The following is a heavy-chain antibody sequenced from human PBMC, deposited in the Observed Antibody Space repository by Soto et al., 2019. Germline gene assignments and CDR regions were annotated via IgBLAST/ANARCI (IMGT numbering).Heavy chain of an antibody. Sequence: QITLNESGPTVVKPAETLTLTCTFSGFSLTTSGVGVGWIRQSPGKAPEWLALIYWDDDKRYSASLKSRLTITKDPSKNQVVLTRASVNPADTATYYCAHRILRTVFGLVTTTAIYFDFWGQGTPVVVSS. D-gene: IGHD3-3*01. CDR3: AHRILRTVFGLVTTTAIYFDF. J-gene: IGHJ4*02. CDR2: IYWDDDK. CDR1: GFSLTTSGVG. V-gene: IGHV2-5*02.